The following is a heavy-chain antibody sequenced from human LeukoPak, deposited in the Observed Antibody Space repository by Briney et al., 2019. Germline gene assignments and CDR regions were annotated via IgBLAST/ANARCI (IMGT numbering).Heavy chain of an antibody. CDR1: RLTFSNYA. CDR3: LGVNTVTLPSDVY. CDR2: IRYSGRTT. J-gene: IGHJ4*02. D-gene: IGHD4-17*01. Sequence: PGGSLRLSCATSRLTFSNYAMSWVRQAPGKGLEWLAAIRYSGRTTYYADSVEGRFTISSDNSKNALYLQMNNLRAEHTAGYATLGVNTVTLPSDVYWGQGTLVTVSS. V-gene: IGHV3-23*01.